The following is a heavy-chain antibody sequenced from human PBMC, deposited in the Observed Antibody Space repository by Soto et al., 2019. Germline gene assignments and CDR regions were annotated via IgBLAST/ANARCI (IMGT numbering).Heavy chain of an antibody. Sequence: GGSLRLSCAASGFTFSSYGMHWVRQAPGKGLEWVAIISYDGNYKHHADSVRGRFTISRDNSKNTLYLQMNSLRAEDTAVYYCGKVSTYYYDSTFDFWGQGTLVTVSS. V-gene: IGHV3-30*18. CDR1: GFTFSSYG. J-gene: IGHJ4*02. CDR3: GKVSTYYYDSTFDF. D-gene: IGHD3-22*01. CDR2: ISYDGNYK.